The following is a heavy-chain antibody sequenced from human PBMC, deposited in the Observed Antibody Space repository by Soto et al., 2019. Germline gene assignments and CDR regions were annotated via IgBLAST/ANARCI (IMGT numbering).Heavy chain of an antibody. CDR3: ARDGPNLAAADDYYYYGMDV. CDR1: GYTFTSYG. Sequence: QVQLVQSGAEVKKPGASVKVSCKASGYTFTSYGISWVRQAPGQGLEWMGWISAYNGNTNYAQKLQGRVTMTTDTSTSTSYMARRSLRSDDTAVYYCARDGPNLAAADDYYYYGMDVWGQGTTVTVSS. D-gene: IGHD6-13*01. J-gene: IGHJ6*02. V-gene: IGHV1-18*01. CDR2: ISAYNGNT.